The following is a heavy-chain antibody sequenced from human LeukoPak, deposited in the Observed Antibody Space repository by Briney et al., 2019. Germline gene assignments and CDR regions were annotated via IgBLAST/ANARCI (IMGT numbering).Heavy chain of an antibody. Sequence: SETLSLTCTVSGGSISSYYCSWIRQPAGKGLEWIGRIYTSGSTNYNPSLKSRVTMSVDTSKNQFSLKLSSVTAADTAVYYCARDFDTAMGEDAFDIWGQGTMATVSS. V-gene: IGHV4-4*07. D-gene: IGHD5-18*01. J-gene: IGHJ3*02. CDR2: IYTSGST. CDR3: ARDFDTAMGEDAFDI. CDR1: GGSISSYY.